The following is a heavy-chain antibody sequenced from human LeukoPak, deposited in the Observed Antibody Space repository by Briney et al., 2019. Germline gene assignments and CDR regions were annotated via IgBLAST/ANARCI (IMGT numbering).Heavy chain of an antibody. CDR1: GGSISSYY. Sequence: PSETLSLTCTVSGGSISSYYWNWIRQPPGKGLEWIGYIYYSGSTNYNPSLKSRVTISVDTSKNQFSLKLSSVTAADTAVYYCARDDGVAVAGTREWYFQHLGQGTLGNGSS. D-gene: IGHD6-19*01. CDR3: ARDDGVAVAGTREWYFQH. CDR2: IYYSGST. J-gene: IGHJ1*01. V-gene: IGHV4-59*01.